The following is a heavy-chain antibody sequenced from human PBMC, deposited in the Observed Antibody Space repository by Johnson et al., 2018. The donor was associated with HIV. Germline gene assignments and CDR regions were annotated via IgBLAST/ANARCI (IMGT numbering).Heavy chain of an antibody. J-gene: IGHJ3*02. CDR2: ISFDGSNK. CDR1: GFIFSTYA. Sequence: QVQLVESGGGVVQPGRSLRLSCAASGFIFSTYAMHWVRQAPGNGLEWMAVISFDGSNKYYADSVKGRFTISRDNSKNTLYLRMNSLRAEDTAVYYCAKGGLRFNMVRGGSDAFDIWGQGTMVTVSS. CDR3: AKGGLRFNMVRGGSDAFDI. V-gene: IGHV3-30-3*01. D-gene: IGHD3-10*01.